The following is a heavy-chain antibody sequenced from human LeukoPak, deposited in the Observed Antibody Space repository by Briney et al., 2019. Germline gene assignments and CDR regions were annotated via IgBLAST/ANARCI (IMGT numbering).Heavy chain of an antibody. Sequence: GSLRLSCAASGFTFSSYAMSWVRQAPGKGLEWVSAISGSGGSTYYADSVKGRFTISRDNSKNTLYLQMNSLRAEDTAVYYCATSRIVGAQLDYWGQGTLVTVSS. V-gene: IGHV3-23*01. CDR2: ISGSGGST. D-gene: IGHD1-26*01. CDR1: GFTFSSYA. J-gene: IGHJ4*02. CDR3: ATSRIVGAQLDY.